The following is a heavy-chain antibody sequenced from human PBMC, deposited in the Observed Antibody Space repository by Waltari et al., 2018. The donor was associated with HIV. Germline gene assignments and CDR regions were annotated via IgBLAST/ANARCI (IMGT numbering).Heavy chain of an antibody. Sequence: EVQLLESGGGLVQPGGYMRLSCAASGFTFRCYPLSWVRQAPGQGLEWVSAISGSGGSTYYADSVKGRFTISRDNSKNTLYLQMNSPRAEDTAVYYCAKEELGYCSSTSCSTPFDYWGQGTLVTVSS. CDR3: AKEELGYCSSTSCSTPFDY. J-gene: IGHJ4*02. V-gene: IGHV3-23*01. CDR1: GFTFRCYP. CDR2: ISGSGGST. D-gene: IGHD2-2*01.